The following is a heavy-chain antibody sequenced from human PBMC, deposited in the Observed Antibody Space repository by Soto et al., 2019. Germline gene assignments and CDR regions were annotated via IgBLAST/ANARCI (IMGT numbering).Heavy chain of an antibody. CDR1: GVGLSTYA. D-gene: IGHD2-21*02. Sequence: EVQLLESGGGFVQPGGSLRLSCTASGVGLSTYAISWVRQAPGKGLEWVSGISGNSGKTDYADAVKGRFSISRDKSENTVYLQMNRLRAEDTAVYYCALQSCGGDCYSPFDYWAQGTLVTVSS. CDR3: ALQSCGGDCYSPFDY. V-gene: IGHV3-23*01. J-gene: IGHJ4*02. CDR2: ISGNSGKT.